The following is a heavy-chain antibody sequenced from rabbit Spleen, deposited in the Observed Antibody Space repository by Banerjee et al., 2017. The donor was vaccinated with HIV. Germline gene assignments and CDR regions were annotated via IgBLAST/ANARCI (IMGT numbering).Heavy chain of an antibody. Sequence: QEQLVESGGGLVTPGGSLTLSCKASGFDFSSYYMSWVRQAPGKGLEWIASIYAGSSDSTYSATWAKGRFTISKTSSTTVTLQMTSLTAADTATYFCARDPYALNGGGSFALWGPGTLVTVS. CDR1: GFDFSSYYM. J-gene: IGHJ4*01. CDR2: IYAGSSDST. CDR3: ARDPYALNGGGSFAL. V-gene: IGHV1S45*01. D-gene: IGHD2-1*01.